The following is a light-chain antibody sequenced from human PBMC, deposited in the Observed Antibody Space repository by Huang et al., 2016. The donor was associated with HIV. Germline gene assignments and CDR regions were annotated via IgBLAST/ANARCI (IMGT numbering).Light chain of an antibody. CDR1: RSVSSN. V-gene: IGKV3-15*01. CDR2: GSS. Sequence: EILMTQSPATLSVSPGKRVTLSCRANRSVSSNLAWYQQIRGQAPRLLIYGSSTRAPGIPARFSGSGSGTDFSLTISSLQSEDFAVYYCHQYNNWLLSFGGGTRVDI. CDR3: HQYNNWLLS. J-gene: IGKJ4*01.